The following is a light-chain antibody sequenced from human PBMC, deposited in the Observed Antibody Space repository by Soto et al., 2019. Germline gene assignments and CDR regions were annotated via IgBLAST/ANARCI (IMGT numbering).Light chain of an antibody. Sequence: QSALTQPASVSGSPGQSITISCTGSGRDIGAYDYVSWYQQHPGKAPKLLIYGVKNRPSGVSNRFSGSKSGNTASLTISGLQAEDEADYYCSSYTTIGTWVFGGGTKVTVL. V-gene: IGLV2-14*01. CDR1: GRDIGAYDY. CDR2: GVK. CDR3: SSYTTIGTWV. J-gene: IGLJ3*02.